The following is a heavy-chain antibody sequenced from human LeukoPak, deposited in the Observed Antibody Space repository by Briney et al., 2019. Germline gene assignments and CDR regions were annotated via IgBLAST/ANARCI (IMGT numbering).Heavy chain of an antibody. V-gene: IGHV3-30*18. CDR2: FSSDGRST. D-gene: IGHD3-10*01. Sequence: GRSLRLSCAASRFTFSTFNMQWVRQSPGKGLEWVAVFSSDGRSTFYAENVQGRFTLSRDNSKNTLSLQMNSLRAEDTAVYYCAKSYYYHSGSFDYWGQGTLVTVSS. J-gene: IGHJ4*02. CDR1: RFTFSTFN. CDR3: AKSYYYHSGSFDY.